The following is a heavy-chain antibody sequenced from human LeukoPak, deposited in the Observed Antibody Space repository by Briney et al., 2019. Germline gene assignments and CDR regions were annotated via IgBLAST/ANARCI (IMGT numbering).Heavy chain of an antibody. CDR1: GYTFTGYY. Sequence: GASVKVSCKASGYTFTGYYIHRVRQAPGQGLQWMGWINPNSGDTISAQKLHGRVTLTTDTSITTAYMELSSLTSDDTAVYFCARAGPLYTGAYLAYWGQGTLVTVSS. CDR2: INPNSGDT. CDR3: ARAGPLYTGAYLAY. J-gene: IGHJ4*02. D-gene: IGHD7-27*01. V-gene: IGHV1-2*02.